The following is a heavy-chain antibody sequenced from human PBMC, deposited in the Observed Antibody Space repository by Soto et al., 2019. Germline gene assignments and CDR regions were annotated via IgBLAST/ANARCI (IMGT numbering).Heavy chain of an antibody. CDR2: MNPGTGNT. CDR1: GYTFTPYD. V-gene: IGHV1-8*01. D-gene: IGHD2-21*02. Sequence: ASVKVSCKASGYTFTPYDINWVRQATGQGLEWMGWMNPGTGNTGYAQKFQGRVTMTRNTSISTAYMELSSLRSEDTAVYYCARATRARVTDTDYHFDYWGQGALVTVSS. J-gene: IGHJ4*02. CDR3: ARATRARVTDTDYHFDY.